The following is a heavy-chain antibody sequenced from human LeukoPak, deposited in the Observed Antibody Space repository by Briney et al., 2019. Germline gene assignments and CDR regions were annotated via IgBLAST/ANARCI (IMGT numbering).Heavy chain of an antibody. J-gene: IGHJ4*02. CDR1: GFTFSNYW. V-gene: IGHV3-74*01. D-gene: IGHD5-18*01. CDR3: SFGYSWLRAD. Sequence: GGSLRLSCVGSGFTFSNYWMHWVRQAPGKGLVWVARINDDGTYTGHVDSVKGRFTISRDNAKNTLYLQMNSLRAEDTAIYCASFGYSWLRADWGRGTLVTVSS. CDR2: INDDGTYT.